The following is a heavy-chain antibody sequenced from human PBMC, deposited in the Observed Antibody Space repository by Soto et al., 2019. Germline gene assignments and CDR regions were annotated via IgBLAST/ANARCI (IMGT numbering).Heavy chain of an antibody. J-gene: IGHJ4*02. CDR1: GFTFSSYG. Sequence: QVQLVESGGGVVQPGRSLRLSCAASGFTFSSYGMHWVRQAPGKGLEWVAVISYDGSNKYYADSVKGRFTISRDNSKNTLYLQMNSLRAEDTAVYYCAKDPHGSGSYTAYWGQGTLVTVSS. D-gene: IGHD3-10*01. CDR2: ISYDGSNK. CDR3: AKDPHGSGSYTAY. V-gene: IGHV3-30*18.